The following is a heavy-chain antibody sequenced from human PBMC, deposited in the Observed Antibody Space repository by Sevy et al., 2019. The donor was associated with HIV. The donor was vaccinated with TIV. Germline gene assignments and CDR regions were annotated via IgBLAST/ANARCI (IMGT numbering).Heavy chain of an antibody. D-gene: IGHD3-9*01. J-gene: IGHJ4*02. CDR2: INHDGSQK. Sequence: GGSLRLSCGASGFTFSTYWMSWVRQAPGKGLEWVANINHDGSQKYYVDSVKGRFTIFNDNAKNSLYLQMSSLRAEDTAVYYCAREFDGGPDYWGQGTLVTVSS. CDR1: GFTFSTYW. CDR3: AREFDGGPDY. V-gene: IGHV3-7*01.